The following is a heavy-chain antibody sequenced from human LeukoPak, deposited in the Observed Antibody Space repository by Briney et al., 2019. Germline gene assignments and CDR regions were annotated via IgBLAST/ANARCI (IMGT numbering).Heavy chain of an antibody. Sequence: GGSLRLSCAASGFTLSDYSMNWVRQAPGKGLEWVAFISSSSSYIFYADSLKGRFTISRDNAKNSLYLQMNSLRADDTAVYYCARDLAYGDDGLWGQGTLVTVSS. CDR2: ISSSSSYI. V-gene: IGHV3-21*01. D-gene: IGHD4-17*01. CDR3: ARDLAYGDDGL. J-gene: IGHJ4*02. CDR1: GFTLSDYS.